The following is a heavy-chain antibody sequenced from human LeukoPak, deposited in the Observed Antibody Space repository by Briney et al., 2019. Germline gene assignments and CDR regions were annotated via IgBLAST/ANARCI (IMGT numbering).Heavy chain of an antibody. CDR3: ARVRGTMVRGVIYY. CDR1: GYTFTSYD. CDR2: MNPNSGNT. J-gene: IGHJ4*02. Sequence: ASVKVSCKASGYTFTSYDINWVRQATGQGLEWMGWMNPNSGNTSYAQKFQGRVTMTGNTSISTAYMELSSLRSEDTAVYYCARVRGTMVRGVIYYWGQGTLVTVSS. D-gene: IGHD3-10*01. V-gene: IGHV1-8*01.